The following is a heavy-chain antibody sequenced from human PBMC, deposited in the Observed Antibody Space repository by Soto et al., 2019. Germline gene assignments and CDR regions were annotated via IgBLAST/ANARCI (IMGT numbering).Heavy chain of an antibody. Sequence: SETLSLTCAVYGASLSDNYCNWLRQPPGKGLEWIGEINHSGNTNYNPSLRSRVTISIDTSKNQLSLNLRSVSAADTAVYYCSRGRGGFDAWGQGTPVNVSS. V-gene: IGHV4-34*01. CDR1: GASLSDNY. J-gene: IGHJ5*02. CDR3: SRGRGGFDA. CDR2: INHSGNT.